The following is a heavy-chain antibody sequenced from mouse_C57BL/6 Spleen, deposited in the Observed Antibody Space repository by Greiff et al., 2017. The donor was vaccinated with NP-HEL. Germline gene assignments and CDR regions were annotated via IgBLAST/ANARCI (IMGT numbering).Heavy chain of an antibody. CDR3: ARPGRFAY. Sequence: QVQLKESGAELVKPGASVKISCKASGYAFSSYWMNWVKQRPGKGLEWIGQIYPGDGDTNYKGKFKGKATRTADKSSSTAYMQLSSLTSEDSAVYFCARPGRFAYWGQGTLVTVSA. CDR2: IYPGDGDT. J-gene: IGHJ3*01. CDR1: GYAFSSYW. V-gene: IGHV1-80*01.